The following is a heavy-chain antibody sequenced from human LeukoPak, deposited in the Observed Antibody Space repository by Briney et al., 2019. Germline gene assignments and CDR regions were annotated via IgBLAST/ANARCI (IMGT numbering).Heavy chain of an antibody. CDR3: ARRTPFWSGYYTYYFDY. J-gene: IGHJ4*02. Sequence: SETLSLTCAVYGGSFSGYYWSWIRQPPGKGLEWIGEINHSGSTNYNPSLKSRVTISVDTSKNQFSLKLSSVTAADTAVYYCARRTPFWSGYYTYYFDYWGQGTLVTVSS. D-gene: IGHD3-3*01. CDR2: INHSGST. V-gene: IGHV4-34*01. CDR1: GGSFSGYY.